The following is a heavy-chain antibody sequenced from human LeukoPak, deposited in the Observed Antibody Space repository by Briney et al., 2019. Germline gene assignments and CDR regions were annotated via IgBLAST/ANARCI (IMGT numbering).Heavy chain of an antibody. J-gene: IGHJ4*02. CDR3: ATGSKGLRFNYYFDY. D-gene: IGHD5-12*01. CDR2: INPNTGDT. CDR1: GYTFIGYY. Sequence: GASVKVSCKASGYTFIGYYMHWVRQAPGLGLEWMGWINPNTGDTNFAQKFQGRVTMTRDTSIATAYLELSRLNSDDTAVYYCATGSKGLRFNYYFDYWGQGTLVTVSS. V-gene: IGHV1-2*02.